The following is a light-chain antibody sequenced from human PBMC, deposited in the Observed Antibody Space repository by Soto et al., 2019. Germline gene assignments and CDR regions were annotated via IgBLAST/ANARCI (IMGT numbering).Light chain of an antibody. Sequence: QSVLAQPPSVSGAPGQRVTISCPGSSSSIGAGYDVHWYQQLPGTVPKLLIFGNTNRPPGVPARFSASKSGTSASLAITGLQAEEEADYYGQSYDSSLGGCYVFGTGPKVPV. CDR3: QSYDSSLGGCYV. CDR1: SSSIGAGYD. CDR2: GNT. V-gene: IGLV1-40*01. J-gene: IGLJ1*01.